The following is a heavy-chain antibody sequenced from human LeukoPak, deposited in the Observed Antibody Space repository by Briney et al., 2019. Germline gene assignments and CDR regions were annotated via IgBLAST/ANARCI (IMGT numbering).Heavy chain of an antibody. D-gene: IGHD3-10*01. J-gene: IGHJ4*02. V-gene: IGHV3-64D*06. CDR1: GFTFSSYA. Sequence: GGSLRLSCSASGFTFSSYAMHWVRQAPGKGLEYVSAISSNGGSTYYADSVKGRFTISRDNSKNTLYLQMSSLRAEDTAVYYCVKSTEVNYGSGTFDYWGQGTLVTVSP. CDR3: VKSTEVNYGSGTFDY. CDR2: ISSNGGST.